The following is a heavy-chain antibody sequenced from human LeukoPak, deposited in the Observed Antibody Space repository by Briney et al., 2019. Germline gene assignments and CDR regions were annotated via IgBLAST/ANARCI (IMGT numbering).Heavy chain of an antibody. D-gene: IGHD5-24*01. CDR1: GGSISSGSYY. J-gene: IGHJ4*02. V-gene: IGHV4-61*02. Sequence: SQTLSLTCTVSGGSISSGSYYWSWIRQPAGKGLEWIGRIYTSGSTNYNPSLKSRVTISVDTSKNQFSLKLSSVTAADTAVYYCARDSLVEMATIPDYWGQGTVVTASS. CDR3: ARDSLVEMATIPDY. CDR2: IYTSGST.